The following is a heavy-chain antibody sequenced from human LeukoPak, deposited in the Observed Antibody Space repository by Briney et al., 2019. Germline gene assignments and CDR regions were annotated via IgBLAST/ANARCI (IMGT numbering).Heavy chain of an antibody. CDR1: GFTFSSYW. CDR3: ARNYGGYSH. J-gene: IGHJ4*02. V-gene: IGHV3-7*02. Sequence: GGSLRLSCTASGFTFSSYWMSWVRQAPGKGLEWVDNIQQDGSEQYYVGSVKGRFTISRDNAKNSLYLQMNSLRAEDTALYYCARNYGGYSHWGQGTLVTVSS. CDR2: IQQDGSEQ. D-gene: IGHD4-23*01.